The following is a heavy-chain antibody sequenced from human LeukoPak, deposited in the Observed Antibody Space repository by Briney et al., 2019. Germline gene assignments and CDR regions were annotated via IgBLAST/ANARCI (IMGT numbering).Heavy chain of an antibody. CDR2: IYTSETT. Sequence: SQTLSLTCTVSGGSISSGSYYWSWIRQPAGKGLEWIGRIYTSETTNYNPSLKSRVTISVDTSKNQFSLKLSSVTAADTAVYYCARGGAATAFSDYWGQGTLVTVSS. CDR1: GGSISSGSYY. V-gene: IGHV4-61*02. D-gene: IGHD6-13*01. CDR3: ARGGAATAFSDY. J-gene: IGHJ4*02.